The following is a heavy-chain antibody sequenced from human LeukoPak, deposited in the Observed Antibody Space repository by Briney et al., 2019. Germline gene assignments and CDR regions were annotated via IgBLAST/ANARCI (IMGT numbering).Heavy chain of an antibody. J-gene: IGHJ5*02. CDR2: IVPSDSYT. Sequence: PGEPLRISCKGSGSPFTSYWISWARQLPGKGLEWMGRIVPSDSYTNYSPSFQGHVTISADKSISTAYLQWSSLKASDTAMYYCAFLPGYQAWGGNWFDRWGQGTLVTVSS. D-gene: IGHD2-2*01. V-gene: IGHV5-10-1*01. CDR1: GSPFTSYW. CDR3: AFLPGYQAWGGNWFDR.